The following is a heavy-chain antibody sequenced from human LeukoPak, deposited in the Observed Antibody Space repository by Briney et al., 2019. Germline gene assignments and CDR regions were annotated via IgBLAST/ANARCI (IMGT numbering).Heavy chain of an antibody. D-gene: IGHD3-16*01. V-gene: IGHV3-30*18. CDR3: AKATWGEIDY. CDR2: ISYDGSNK. Sequence: GGSLRLSCAASGFTFSSYGMHWVRQAPGKGLEWVTVISYDGSNKYYADSVKGRFTISRDNSKNTLYLQMNSLRAEDTAVYYCAKATWGEIDYWGQGTLVTVSS. J-gene: IGHJ4*02. CDR1: GFTFSSYG.